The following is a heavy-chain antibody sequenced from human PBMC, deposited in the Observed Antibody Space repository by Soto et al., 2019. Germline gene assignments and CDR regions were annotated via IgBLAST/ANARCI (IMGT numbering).Heavy chain of an antibody. CDR1: GYTFTSYY. CDR3: ARTTPHYYDSSGYSVGGYNWFDP. V-gene: IGHV1-46*01. Sequence: ASVKVSCKASGYTFTSYYMHWVRQAPGQGLEWMGIINPSGGSTSYAQKFQGRVTMTRDTSTSTVYMELSSLRSEDTAVYYCARTTPHYYDSSGYSVGGYNWFDPWGQGTLVTVSS. D-gene: IGHD3-22*01. J-gene: IGHJ5*02. CDR2: INPSGGST.